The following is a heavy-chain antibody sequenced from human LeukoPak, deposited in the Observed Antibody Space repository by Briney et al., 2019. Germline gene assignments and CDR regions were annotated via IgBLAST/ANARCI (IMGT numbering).Heavy chain of an antibody. V-gene: IGHV3-64D*09. CDR2: IISNWRSS. Sequence: GGSLRLFCSASGFTFSAYAMYWVRQAPGKGLEYVSGIISNWRSSFYADSEKGRFTISRDYSKNTLYLQMSSLRAEDTSVYYCVKITSVTGGDCWGQGTRLTVSS. CDR1: GFTFSAYA. J-gene: IGHJ4*02. D-gene: IGHD2-21*02. CDR3: VKITSVTGGDC.